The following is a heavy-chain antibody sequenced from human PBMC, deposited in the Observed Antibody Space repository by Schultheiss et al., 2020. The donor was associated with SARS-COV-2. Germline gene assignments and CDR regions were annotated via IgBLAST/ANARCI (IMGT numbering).Heavy chain of an antibody. CDR2: IYYSGST. Sequence: SETLSLTCTVSGGSISSSDYYWSWIRQPPGKGLEWIGYIYYSGSTYYNPSLKSRVTISVDTSKNQFSLKLSSVTAADTAVYYCARGWLDYYYYYGMDVWGQGTTVTVSS. V-gene: IGHV4-30-4*08. CDR3: ARGWLDYYYYYGMDV. D-gene: IGHD2-15*01. CDR1: GGSISSSDYY. J-gene: IGHJ6*02.